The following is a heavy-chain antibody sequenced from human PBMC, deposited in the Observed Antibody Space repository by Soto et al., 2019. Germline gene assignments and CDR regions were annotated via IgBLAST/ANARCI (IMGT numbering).Heavy chain of an antibody. CDR2: IYNSGRY. V-gene: IGHV4-59*01. J-gene: IGHJ4*02. Sequence: PSETLSLTCTVSGGFIWGWIRQSPDKGLEWIGYIYNSGRYNYNPSLKSRLTISIDTSKNQFSLRLASVTAADTAVYYCARTLPNRQLFDSWSQGTLVTVSS. CDR3: ARTLPNRQLFDS. D-gene: IGHD1-1*01. CDR1: GGFI.